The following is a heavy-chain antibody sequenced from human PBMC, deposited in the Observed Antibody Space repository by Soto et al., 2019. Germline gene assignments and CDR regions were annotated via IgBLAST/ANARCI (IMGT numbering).Heavy chain of an antibody. V-gene: IGHV1-18*01. Sequence: QVPLVQSGADVKKPGASVKVSCKASGYTFTSYGISWVRQAPGQGLEWMGWISAYNGNTNYAQKLQGRVTMTTDTSTSTAYMELRSLRSDDTAVYYCARGFSGYCSGGSCSLPTYWGQGTLVTVSS. D-gene: IGHD2-15*01. CDR3: ARGFSGYCSGGSCSLPTY. CDR2: ISAYNGNT. J-gene: IGHJ4*02. CDR1: GYTFTSYG.